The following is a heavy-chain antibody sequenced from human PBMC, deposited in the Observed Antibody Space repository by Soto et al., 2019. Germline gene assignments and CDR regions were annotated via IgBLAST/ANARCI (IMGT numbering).Heavy chain of an antibody. J-gene: IGHJ6*02. Sequence: QVQLVQSGAEVKKPGSSVKVSCKASGDMDTNYVISWVRQAPGPGFEWIGGIFPKFGTTYSAQKLQDRLTITADKSTSTVYMQLSSLRHDDTDVYYCGAEMTFGKLSVVWGQGTTVTVSS. CDR2: IFPKFGTT. CDR3: GAEMTFGKLSVV. CDR1: GDMDTNYV. D-gene: IGHD3-16*02. V-gene: IGHV1-69*06.